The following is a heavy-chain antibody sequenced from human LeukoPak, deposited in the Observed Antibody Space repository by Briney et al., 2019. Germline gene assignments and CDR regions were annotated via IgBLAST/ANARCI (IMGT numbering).Heavy chain of an antibody. D-gene: IGHD1-7*01. CDR2: ISSSGSSI. V-gene: IGHV3-21*01. Sequence: RGASLRLSCAASGFTFSSYSMNWVRQAPGMGLEWVSYISSSGSSIYYADSVKGRFTMSRDNAKNSLYLQMNSLSAEDTAVYYCTRPRTGTTDYWGQGTLVTVSS. J-gene: IGHJ4*02. CDR3: TRPRTGTTDY. CDR1: GFTFSSYS.